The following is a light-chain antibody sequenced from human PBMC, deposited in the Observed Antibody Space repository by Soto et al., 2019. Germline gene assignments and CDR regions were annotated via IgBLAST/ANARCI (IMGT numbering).Light chain of an antibody. CDR2: GAS. CDR3: QQANSFTIS. Sequence: DIHVTQSPSSVCASVVDRVTITCRASQCISTWLAWYQQKPGKAPKXLXYGASSLQSGVPSRFSGSGSGTDFALTISNLKHEDFATYYCQQANSFTISFGQGTRLEIK. V-gene: IGKV1D-12*01. CDR1: QCISTW. J-gene: IGKJ5*01.